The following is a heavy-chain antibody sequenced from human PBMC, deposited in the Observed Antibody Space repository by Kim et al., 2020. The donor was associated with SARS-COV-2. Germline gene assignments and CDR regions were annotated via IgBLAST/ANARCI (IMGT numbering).Heavy chain of an antibody. D-gene: IGHD5-12*01. CDR3: ARDSVSGYNSGYYGMDV. V-gene: IGHV4-59*01. Sequence: SETLSLTCTVSGGSISSYYWSWIRQPPGKGLEWIGYIYYSGSTNYNPSLKSRVTITVDTSKNQSPLKLSSVTAADTAVYYCARDSVSGYNSGYYGMDVWGQGTTVTVSS. J-gene: IGHJ6*02. CDR1: GGSISSYY. CDR2: IYYSGST.